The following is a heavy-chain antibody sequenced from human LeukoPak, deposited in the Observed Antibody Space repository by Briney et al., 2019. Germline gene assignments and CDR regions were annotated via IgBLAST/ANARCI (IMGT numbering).Heavy chain of an antibody. J-gene: IGHJ4*02. D-gene: IGHD6-19*01. Sequence: GGSLRLSCAASGFTFSSYAMSWVRQAPGKGLEWISAISGSGGSTYHAGSVKGRFTISRDNSKNTLYLQMNSLRAEDTAVYYCAKQIGGSGWQIVDYWGQGTLVTVSS. CDR2: ISGSGGST. CDR3: AKQIGGSGWQIVDY. CDR1: GFTFSSYA. V-gene: IGHV3-23*01.